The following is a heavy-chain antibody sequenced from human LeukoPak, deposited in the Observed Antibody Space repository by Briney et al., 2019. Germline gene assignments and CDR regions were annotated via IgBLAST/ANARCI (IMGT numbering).Heavy chain of an antibody. CDR1: GGSISGGDYY. Sequence: SETLSLTCTVAGGSISGGDYYWNWIRQPPGNGLEWIGEINYSGSTNYNPSLKSRVTISLDTSKNQFSLKLSSVTAADTAIYYCARGNLEWAAGTRWFDPWGQGTLVTVSS. D-gene: IGHD6-13*01. J-gene: IGHJ5*02. CDR2: INYSGST. V-gene: IGHV4-61*08. CDR3: ARGNLEWAAGTRWFDP.